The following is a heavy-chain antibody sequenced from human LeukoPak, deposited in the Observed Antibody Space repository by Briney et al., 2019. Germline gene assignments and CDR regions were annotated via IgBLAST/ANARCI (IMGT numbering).Heavy chain of an antibody. Sequence: PSETLSLTCTVSGGSISSSSYYWGWIRQPPGKGLEWIGSIYYSGSTYYNPSLKSRVTISVDTSKNQFSLKLSSVTAADTAVYYCARDSTTEYSSSSGWFDPWGQGTLVTVSS. CDR3: ARDSTTEYSSSSGWFDP. CDR1: GGSISSSSYY. J-gene: IGHJ5*02. V-gene: IGHV4-39*07. CDR2: IYYSGST. D-gene: IGHD6-6*01.